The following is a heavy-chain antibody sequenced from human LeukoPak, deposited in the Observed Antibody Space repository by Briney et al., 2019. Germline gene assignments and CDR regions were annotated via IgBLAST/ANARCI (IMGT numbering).Heavy chain of an antibody. Sequence: SVKVSCKASGGTFSSYAISWVRQAPGQGLEWMGGIIPIFGTANYAQKFQGRVTITADESTSTAYMELSSLRSEDTAVYYCARHLYDSITYYYGMDVWGQGTTVTVSS. CDR1: GGTFSSYA. J-gene: IGHJ6*02. V-gene: IGHV1-69*13. CDR2: IIPIFGTA. CDR3: ARHLYDSITYYYGMDV. D-gene: IGHD3-22*01.